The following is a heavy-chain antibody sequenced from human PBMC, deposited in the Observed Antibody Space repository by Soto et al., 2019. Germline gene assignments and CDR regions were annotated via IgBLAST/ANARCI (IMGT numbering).Heavy chain of an antibody. D-gene: IGHD7-27*01. V-gene: IGHV3-48*01. CDR3: AKGNWGGTLDY. CDR2: ISSGPVTT. CDR1: GFTFSSYG. J-gene: IGHJ4*02. Sequence: EVQLVNSGGGLVQPGGSLRLSCVASGFTFSSYGMNWVRQAPGKGLEWVSYISSGPVTTNYADSVKGRFTISRDNAKSSLYLQMNSLRAEDTAVYYCAKGNWGGTLDYWGQGTLVTVSS.